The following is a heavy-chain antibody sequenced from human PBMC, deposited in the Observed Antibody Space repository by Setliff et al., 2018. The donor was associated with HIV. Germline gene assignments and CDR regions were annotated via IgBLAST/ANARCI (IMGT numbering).Heavy chain of an antibody. J-gene: IGHJ6*03. CDR1: GDSFSNYY. Sequence: SETLSLTCTVSGDSFSNYYWSWIRQPPGKGLEWIGYVFYTGSATYNPSLKSRVGISVDRSTNRYSLMLHSVSAADTAVYYCPRGPSVGGFYYMDVWGKGTTVTVSS. CDR2: VFYTGSA. CDR3: PRGPSVGGFYYMDV. D-gene: IGHD2-15*01. V-gene: IGHV4-59*01.